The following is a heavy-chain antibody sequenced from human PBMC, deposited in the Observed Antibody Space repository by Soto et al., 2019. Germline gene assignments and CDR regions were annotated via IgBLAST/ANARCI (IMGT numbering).Heavy chain of an antibody. D-gene: IGHD2-21*02. Sequence: GSVKVSCKASGYTFTSYAMHLVRQAPGQRLEWMGWINAGNGNTKYSQKFQGRVTITRDTSASTAYMELSSLRSEDTAVYYCARSIVVVTALDYWGQGTLVTVSS. V-gene: IGHV1-3*01. CDR1: GYTFTSYA. CDR3: ARSIVVVTALDY. CDR2: INAGNGNT. J-gene: IGHJ4*02.